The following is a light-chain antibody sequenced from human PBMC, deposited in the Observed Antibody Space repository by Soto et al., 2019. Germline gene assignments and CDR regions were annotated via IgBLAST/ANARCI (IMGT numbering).Light chain of an antibody. CDR3: QQYNSFPWT. J-gene: IGKJ1*01. Sequence: DIQMTQSPSTLSAFVGDRVTITCRASQSISSWLAWYQQKGGKAPKLLIYKASSLESGVPSRFSGSGSGTEFTLTISSLQPDDFATYYCQQYNSFPWTLGQATKVDIK. CDR2: KAS. V-gene: IGKV1-5*03. CDR1: QSISSW.